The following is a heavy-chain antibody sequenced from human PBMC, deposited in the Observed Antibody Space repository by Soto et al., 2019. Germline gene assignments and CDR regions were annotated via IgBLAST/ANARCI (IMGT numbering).Heavy chain of an antibody. J-gene: IGHJ4*02. V-gene: IGHV3-23*01. CDR3: ANYYDSSGYEPDWDY. Sequence: EVQLLESGGGLVQPGGSLRLSCAASGFTFSSYAMSWVRQAPGKGLEWVSAISGSGGSTYYADSVKGRFTISRDNSKNTLYLQMNSLRAEDTAVYYCANYYDSSGYEPDWDYWGQGTLVTVSS. D-gene: IGHD3-22*01. CDR2: ISGSGGST. CDR1: GFTFSSYA.